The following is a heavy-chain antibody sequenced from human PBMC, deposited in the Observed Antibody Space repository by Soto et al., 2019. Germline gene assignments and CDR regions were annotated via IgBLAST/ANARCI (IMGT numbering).Heavy chain of an antibody. V-gene: IGHV4-39*01. CDR1: GGSISSSSYY. D-gene: IGHD3-22*01. CDR3: ARLQYHYDSSGYANWFAP. J-gene: IGHJ5*02. Sequence: QLQLQESGPGLVKPSETLSLTCTVSGGSISSSSYYWGWIHQPPGKGLEWIGNMYYSGSSYYNSSLKSRVTISVATSKNQFSLKLNSVTAADTAVYYCARLQYHYDSSGYANWFAPWGQGTLVTVSS. CDR2: MYYSGSS.